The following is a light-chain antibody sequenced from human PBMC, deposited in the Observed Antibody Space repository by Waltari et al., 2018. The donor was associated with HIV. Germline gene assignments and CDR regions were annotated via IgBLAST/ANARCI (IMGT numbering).Light chain of an antibody. CDR3: QDYNSAPFT. V-gene: IGKV1-27*01. J-gene: IGKJ3*01. CDR2: AAS. CDR1: QGISNY. Sequence: DIQMTQSPSSLSASVGDRVTIICRASQGISNYVAWYQQRPGKAPRLLIYAASTLQSGVPSRFSGAGYGTDFTLTIANLQPEDVATYYCQDYNSAPFTFGPGTTVQIK.